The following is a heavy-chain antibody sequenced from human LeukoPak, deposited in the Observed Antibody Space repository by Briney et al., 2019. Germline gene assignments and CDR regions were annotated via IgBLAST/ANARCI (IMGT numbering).Heavy chain of an antibody. J-gene: IGHJ4*02. D-gene: IGHD5-12*01. CDR1: GFTFTTYG. Sequence: GGSLRLSCAASGFTFTTYGMHWVRQTPGKGLEWVAFIQNDEIDKFYADSVKGRFTVSRDNSKNTLYLQMNSLKTEDTAVYYCATDGLVATILPYFDHWGQGTLVTVSS. CDR3: ATDGLVATILPYFDH. V-gene: IGHV3-30*02. CDR2: IQNDEIDK.